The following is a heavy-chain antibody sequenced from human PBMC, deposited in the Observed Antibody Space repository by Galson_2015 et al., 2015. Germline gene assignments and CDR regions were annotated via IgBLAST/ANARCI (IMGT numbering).Heavy chain of an antibody. J-gene: IGHJ6*02. CDR2: IIPIFGTA. D-gene: IGHD3-10*01. CDR3: ARDRWDGLGSPRHYYYGMDV. V-gene: IGHV1-69*13. Sequence: SVKVSCKASGGTFSSYAISWVRQAPGQGLEWMGGIIPIFGTANYAQKFQGRVTITADESTSTAYMELSSLRSEDTAVYYCARDRWDGLGSPRHYYYGMDVWGQGTTVTVSS. CDR1: GGTFSSYA.